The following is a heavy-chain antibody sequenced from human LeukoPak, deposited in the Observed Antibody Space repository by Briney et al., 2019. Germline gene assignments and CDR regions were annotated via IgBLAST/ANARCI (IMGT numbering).Heavy chain of an antibody. CDR3: VSAPNSYYLDH. CDR1: GFTFTTYW. Sequence: GGSLRLSCAASGFTFTTYWMTWVRQAPGKGLEWVANIKEDGSETYYVDSVEGRFAISRDNTKNSLYLQMNSLRAEDTAVYYCVSAPNSYYLDHWGQGTLVTVSS. J-gene: IGHJ4*02. CDR2: IKEDGSET. V-gene: IGHV3-7*01.